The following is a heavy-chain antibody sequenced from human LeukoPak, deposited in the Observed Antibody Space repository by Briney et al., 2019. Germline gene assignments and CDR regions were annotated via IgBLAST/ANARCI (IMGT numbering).Heavy chain of an antibody. D-gene: IGHD3-10*01. CDR2: IYYSGST. J-gene: IGHJ4*02. V-gene: IGHV4-59*01. CDR1: GGSISSYY. CDR3: ARLVRGIYYFDY. Sequence: SETLSLTCTVSGGSISSYYWSWIRQPPGKGLEWIGYIYYSGSTNYNPSLKSRVTISVDTSKNQFSLKLSSVTAADTAVYYRARLVRGIYYFDYWGQGTLVTVSS.